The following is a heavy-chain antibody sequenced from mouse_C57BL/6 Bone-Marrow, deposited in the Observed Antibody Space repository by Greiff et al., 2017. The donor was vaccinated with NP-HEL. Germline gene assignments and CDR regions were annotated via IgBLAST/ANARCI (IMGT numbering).Heavy chain of an antibody. Sequence: VHVKQSGAELVRPGASVTLSCKASGYTFTDYEMHWVKQTPVHGLEWIGAIDPETGGTAYNQKFKGKAILTADKSSSTAYMELRSLTSEDSAVYYCTRWIVAPYFDVWGTGTTVTVSS. V-gene: IGHV1-15*01. D-gene: IGHD1-1*01. CDR2: IDPETGGT. CDR1: GYTFTDYE. CDR3: TRWIVAPYFDV. J-gene: IGHJ1*03.